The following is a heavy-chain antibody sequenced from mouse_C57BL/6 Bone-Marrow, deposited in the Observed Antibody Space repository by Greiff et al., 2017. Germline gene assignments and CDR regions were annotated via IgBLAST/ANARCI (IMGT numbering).Heavy chain of an antibody. D-gene: IGHD1-1*01. CDR1: GFNIKDDY. V-gene: IGHV14-4*01. CDR3: TSYYYGCRWCFDV. Sequence: VQLQQSGAELVRPGASVKLSCTASGFNIKDDYMHWVKQRPEQGLEWIGWIDPENGDTEYASKFQGKATITADTSSNTAYLQLSSLTTEETSVYYCTSYYYGCRWCFDVWGTGTTVTVSS. CDR2: IDPENGDT. J-gene: IGHJ1*03.